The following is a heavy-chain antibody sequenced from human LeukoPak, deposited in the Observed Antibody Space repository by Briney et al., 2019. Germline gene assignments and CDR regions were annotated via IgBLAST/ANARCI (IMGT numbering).Heavy chain of an antibody. V-gene: IGHV4-4*09. CDR2: IYTSGST. CDR3: ARRNYDFWSGPGGYDY. CDR1: GGSISSYY. J-gene: IGHJ4*02. D-gene: IGHD3-3*01. Sequence: SETLSLTCTVSGGSISSYYWSWIRQPPGKGLEWIGYIYTSGSTNYNPSLKSRVTISVDTSKNQFSLKLSSVTAADTAAYYCARRNYDFWSGPGGYDYWGQGTLVTVSS.